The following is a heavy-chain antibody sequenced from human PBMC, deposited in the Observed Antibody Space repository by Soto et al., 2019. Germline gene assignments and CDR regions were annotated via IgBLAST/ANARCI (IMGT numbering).Heavy chain of an antibody. CDR1: GGTFSSYT. CDR3: AVQIGYCSSTSCYALDY. Sequence: QVQLVQSGAEVKKPGSSVKVSCKASGGTFSSYTISWVRQAPGQGLEWMGRIIPILGIANYAQKFQGRVTLTADKSTSTAYMELSSLRAEDTAVYYCAVQIGYCSSTSCYALDYWGQGTLVTVSS. D-gene: IGHD2-2*01. V-gene: IGHV1-69*02. CDR2: IIPILGIA. J-gene: IGHJ4*02.